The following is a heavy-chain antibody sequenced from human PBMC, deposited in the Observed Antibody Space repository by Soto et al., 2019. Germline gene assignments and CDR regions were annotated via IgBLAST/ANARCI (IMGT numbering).Heavy chain of an antibody. CDR3: ARVGTGSSTPLDI. D-gene: IGHD3-9*01. V-gene: IGHV3-21*01. CDR2: ITSASDYI. J-gene: IGHJ3*02. CDR1: EFMFTKST. Sequence: PGGSLRLSCVASEFMFTKSTMNWVRQAPGKGLEWVSSITSASDYIFYADSVKGRFTISRDNANNSLYLQMNSLRAEDTAVYYCARVGTGSSTPLDIWGQGTMVTVSS.